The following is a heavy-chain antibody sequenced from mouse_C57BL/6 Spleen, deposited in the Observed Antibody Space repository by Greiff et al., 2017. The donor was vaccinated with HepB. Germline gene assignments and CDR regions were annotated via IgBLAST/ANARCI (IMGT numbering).Heavy chain of an antibody. CDR2: ISSGSSTI. CDR3: ARTGNCHFDY. D-gene: IGHD4-1*01. CDR1: GFTFSDYG. J-gene: IGHJ2*01. Sequence: DVMLVESGGGLVKPGASLKLSCAASGFTFSDYGMHWVRQAPEKGLEWVAYISSGSSTIYYADTVKGRFTISRDNARNTLFLQMTSLRSEGAAMYYCARTGNCHFDYWGQGTTLTVSS. V-gene: IGHV5-17*01.